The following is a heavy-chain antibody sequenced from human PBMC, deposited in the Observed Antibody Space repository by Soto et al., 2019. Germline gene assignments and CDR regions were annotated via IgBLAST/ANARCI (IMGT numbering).Heavy chain of an antibody. V-gene: IGHV3-72*01. D-gene: IGHD3-10*01. CDR3: VRTSHYGSGTWNFDF. J-gene: IGHJ4*02. CDR2: TRNKANRYTT. Sequence: ESGGGLVQPGGSLRLSCAGSGFTLSDNYMDWVRQAPGKGLEWVGRTRNKANRYTTEYAASVKGRFTASRDESMNSLHLQMNSLKTEDTAVYYCVRTSHYGSGTWNFDFWGQGTVVTVSS. CDR1: GFTLSDNY.